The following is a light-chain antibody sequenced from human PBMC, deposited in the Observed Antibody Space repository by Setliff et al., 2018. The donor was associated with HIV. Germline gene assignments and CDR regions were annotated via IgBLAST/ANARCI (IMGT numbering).Light chain of an antibody. V-gene: IGLV2-14*03. J-gene: IGLJ1*01. CDR1: ASDVGAYTY. CDR2: DVT. Sequence: QSVLAQPASVSGSPGQSITISCTGTASDVGAYTYVSWYQQYPGKAPKLVIYDVTKRPSGVSDRLSGSKSGNTASLTISGLQAEDEADYYCTSYTNRHTYVFGTWTNVTVL. CDR3: TSYTNRHTYV.